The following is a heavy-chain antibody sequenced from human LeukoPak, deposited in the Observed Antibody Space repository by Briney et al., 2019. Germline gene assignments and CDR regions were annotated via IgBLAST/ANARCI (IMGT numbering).Heavy chain of an antibody. CDR1: GGSFGGYL. V-gene: IGHV4-34*01. CDR3: ARGPDGGYPIRY. CDR2: INDSGSS. J-gene: IGHJ4*01. Sequence: SETLSLTCAVNGGSFGGYLWTWIRQPPGKGLEWIGGINDSGSSNYNPSLKSRVTISVDTSKRQVSVKLSSVTAADTAVYYCARGPDGGYPIRYWGHGTLVTVSS. D-gene: IGHD4-23*01.